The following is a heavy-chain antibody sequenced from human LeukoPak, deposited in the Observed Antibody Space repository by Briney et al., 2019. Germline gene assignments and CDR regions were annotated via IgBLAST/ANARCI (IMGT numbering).Heavy chain of an antibody. J-gene: IGHJ4*02. CDR1: GFTFSGFA. V-gene: IGHV3-73*01. CDR2: IRSKANSYAT. Sequence: GGSLRLSCAASGFTFSGFAMQWVRQASGKGLEWVGRIRSKANSYATAYAASVKGRFTISRDDSKNKAYLQMDSLKTEDTAVYYCAKDYLGGYGDSPFDYWGQGTLVTVSS. D-gene: IGHD4-17*01. CDR3: AKDYLGGYGDSPFDY.